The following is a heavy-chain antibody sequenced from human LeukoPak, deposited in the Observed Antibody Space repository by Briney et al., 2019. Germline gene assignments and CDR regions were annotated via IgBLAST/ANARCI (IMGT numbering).Heavy chain of an antibody. CDR3: ARGWSYCNSTSCPFDY. CDR2: ISSSSSYI. J-gene: IGHJ4*02. D-gene: IGHD2-2*01. CDR1: GFTFSSYS. Sequence: GGSLRLSCAASGFTFSSYSMNWVRQAPGKGLEWVSSISSSSSYIYYADSVKGRFTISRDNAKNSLYLQMNSLRAEDTAVYYCARGWSYCNSTSCPFDYWGQGTLVTVTS. V-gene: IGHV3-21*01.